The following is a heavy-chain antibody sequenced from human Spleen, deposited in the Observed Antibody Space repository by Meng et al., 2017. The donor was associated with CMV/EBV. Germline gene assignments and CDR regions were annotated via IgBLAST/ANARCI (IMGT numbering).Heavy chain of an antibody. CDR2: ISSSRSYI. V-gene: IGHV3-21*01. D-gene: IGHD1-26*01. CDR1: GFTFSSYS. Sequence: GGALGLSCTASGFTFSSYSMNWVRQAPGKGLEWVSSISSSRSYIYYADSVKGRFTISRDNAKNSLYLQMNSLRAEDTAVYFWARPGRDDDFDIWGQGTMVTVSS. CDR3: ARPGRDDDFDI. J-gene: IGHJ3*02.